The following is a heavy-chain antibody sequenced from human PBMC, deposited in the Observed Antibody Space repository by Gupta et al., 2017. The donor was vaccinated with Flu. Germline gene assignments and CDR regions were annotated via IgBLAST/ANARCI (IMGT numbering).Heavy chain of an antibody. CDR3: AKERAYDNNYFHY. Sequence: QVQLVESGGGLVKPGGSLRLSCAASGFTFRDYAMSWIRQAPGKGLEWISYISGDSGYTKSYADSVKGRFTISRDSAKNSLYLQMDSLRAEDTAIYYCAKERAYDNNYFHYWGRGTLVTVSS. J-gene: IGHJ4*02. CDR2: ISGDSGYTK. V-gene: IGHV3-11*01. D-gene: IGHD5-12*01. CDR1: GFTFRDYA.